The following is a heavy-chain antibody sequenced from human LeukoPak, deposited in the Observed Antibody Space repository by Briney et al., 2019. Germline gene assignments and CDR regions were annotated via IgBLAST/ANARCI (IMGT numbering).Heavy chain of an antibody. J-gene: IGHJ6*02. CDR2: INWNGGGT. Sequence: GGSLRLSCAASGFTFDDYGMSWVRQAPGKGLEWVSGINWNGGGTGYADSVKGRFTISRDNAKNSLYLQMNSLRAEDTALYHCARANYYDSSGYYSLDYYYGMDVWGQGTRSPSP. CDR1: GFTFDDYG. D-gene: IGHD3-22*01. CDR3: ARANYYDSSGYYSLDYYYGMDV. V-gene: IGHV3-20*01.